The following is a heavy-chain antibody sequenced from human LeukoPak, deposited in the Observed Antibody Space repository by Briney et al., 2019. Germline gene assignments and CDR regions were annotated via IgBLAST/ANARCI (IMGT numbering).Heavy chain of an antibody. CDR1: GFTFSGYA. CDR2: ISGSGGST. V-gene: IGHV3-23*01. CDR3: AKDLSGITIFGVVTPPPNWFDP. Sequence: GGSLRLSCAASGFTFSGYAMSWVRQAPGKGLEWVSAISGSGGSTYYADSVKGRFTISRDNSKTTLYLQMNSLRAEDTAVYYCAKDLSGITIFGVVTPPPNWFDPWGQGTLVTVSS. J-gene: IGHJ5*02. D-gene: IGHD3-3*01.